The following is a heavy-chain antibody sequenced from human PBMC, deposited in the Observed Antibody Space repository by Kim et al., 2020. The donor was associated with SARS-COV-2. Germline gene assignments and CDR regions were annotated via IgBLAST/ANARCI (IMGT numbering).Heavy chain of an antibody. CDR1: GYSFTSYW. D-gene: IGHD2-15*01. CDR2: IDPSDSYT. CDR3: SLRGCSGGSCYQVPPSGSLDDY. J-gene: IGHJ4*02. Sequence: GESLKISCKGSGYSFTSYWISWVRQMPGKGLEWMGRIDPSDSYTNYSPSFQGHVTISADKSISTAYLQWSSLKASDTAMYYCSLRGCSGGSCYQVPPSGSLDDYWGQGTLVTVSS. V-gene: IGHV5-10-1*01.